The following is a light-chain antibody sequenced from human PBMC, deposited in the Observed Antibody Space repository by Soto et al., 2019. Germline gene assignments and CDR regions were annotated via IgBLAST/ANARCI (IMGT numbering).Light chain of an antibody. V-gene: IGKV3-20*01. J-gene: IGKJ5*01. CDR1: QSVSSSTY. Sequence: EIVLTQSPGTLSLSPGERATLSCRASQSVSSSTYLAWYQQKPGQAPRLLIYGASNRATGIPDRFSGSGSGTDFTITISRLEPEDFAVYYCQQYGSSPPITFGQGTRLEIK. CDR2: GAS. CDR3: QQYGSSPPIT.